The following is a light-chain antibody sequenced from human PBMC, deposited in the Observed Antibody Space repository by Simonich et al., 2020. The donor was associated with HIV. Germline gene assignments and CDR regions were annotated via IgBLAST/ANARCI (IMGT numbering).Light chain of an antibody. CDR1: SGSIASSY. J-gene: IGLJ3*02. CDR2: EDN. V-gene: IGLV6-57*01. Sequence: NFMLTQSHSVSESPGKTVTISCTRSSGSIASSYVQWYQQRPGSSPTTVIYEDNQRPSGVPDRFSGSIDYSSNSASLTISGLKTEDEADYYCQSYDSTTWVFGGGTKVTVL. CDR3: QSYDSTTWV.